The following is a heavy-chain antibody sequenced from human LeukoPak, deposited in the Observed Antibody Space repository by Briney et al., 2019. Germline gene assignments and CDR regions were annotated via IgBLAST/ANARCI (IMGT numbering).Heavy chain of an antibody. Sequence: PGGSLRLSCAASGFTFDDYAMHWVRQAPGKGLVWVSRLNGDGSITDYADSVKGRFTISRDNAKNTLYLQMNSLRAEDTAVYYCAREGLSYGYPYWGQGTLVSVSS. V-gene: IGHV3-74*01. J-gene: IGHJ4*02. D-gene: IGHD5-18*01. CDR1: GFTFDDYA. CDR2: LNGDGSIT. CDR3: AREGLSYGYPY.